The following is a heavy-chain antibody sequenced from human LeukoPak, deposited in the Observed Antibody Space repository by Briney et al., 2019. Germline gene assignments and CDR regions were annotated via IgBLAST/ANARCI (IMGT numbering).Heavy chain of an antibody. Sequence: SVKVSCKASGGTFSSYAISWVRQAPGQALEWMGGIIPIFGTANYAQKFQGRVTITTDESTSTAYMELSSLRSEYTAVYYCARLVGATRYGPYYFDYWGQGTLVTVSS. CDR2: IIPIFGTA. CDR1: GGTFSSYA. CDR3: ARLVGATRYGPYYFDY. V-gene: IGHV1-69*05. J-gene: IGHJ4*02. D-gene: IGHD1-26*01.